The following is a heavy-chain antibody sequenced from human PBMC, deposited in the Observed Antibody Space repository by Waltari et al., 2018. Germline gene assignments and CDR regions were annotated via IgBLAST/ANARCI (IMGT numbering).Heavy chain of an antibody. D-gene: IGHD3-22*01. J-gene: IGHJ6*02. CDR2: IYYSGST. Sequence: QVQLQESGPGLVKPSQTLSLTCTVSGGSISSGDYYWSWIRQPPGKGLEWIGYIYYSGSTYYNPSLKSRVTISVDTSKNQCSLKLSSVTAADTAVYYCARVTRYYDSSGYGMDVWGQGTTVTVSS. CDR3: ARVTRYYDSSGYGMDV. CDR1: GGSISSGDYY. V-gene: IGHV4-30-4*08.